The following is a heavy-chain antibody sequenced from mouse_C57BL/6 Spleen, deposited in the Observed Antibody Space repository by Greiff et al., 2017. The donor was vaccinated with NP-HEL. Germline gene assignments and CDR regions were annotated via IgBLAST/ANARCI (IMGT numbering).Heavy chain of an antibody. V-gene: IGHV5-6*01. Sequence: EVQLQESGGDLVKPGGSLKLSCAASGFTFSSYGMSWVRQTPDKRLEWVATISSGGSYTYYPDSVKGRFTISRDNAKNTLYLQMSSLKSEDTAMYYCARHEAYGNPFAYWGQGTLVTVSA. CDR2: ISSGGSYT. CDR1: GFTFSSYG. D-gene: IGHD2-1*01. J-gene: IGHJ3*01. CDR3: ARHEAYGNPFAY.